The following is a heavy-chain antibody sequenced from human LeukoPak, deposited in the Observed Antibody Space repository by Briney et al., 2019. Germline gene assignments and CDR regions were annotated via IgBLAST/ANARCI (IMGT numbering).Heavy chain of an antibody. J-gene: IGHJ4*02. CDR1: GGSISSYY. Sequence: PSETLSLTCTVSGGSISSYYWSWIRQPPGKGLEWIGYIYYSGGTNYNPSLKSRVTISVDTSKNQFSLKLSSVTAADTAVYYCARGAEIDWFLLDYWGQGTLVTVSS. V-gene: IGHV4-59*01. CDR3: ARGAEIDWFLLDY. D-gene: IGHD3-9*01. CDR2: IYYSGGT.